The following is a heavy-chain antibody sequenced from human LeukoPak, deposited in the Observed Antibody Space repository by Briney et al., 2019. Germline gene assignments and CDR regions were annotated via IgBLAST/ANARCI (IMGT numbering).Heavy chain of an antibody. Sequence: GGSLRLSCAASGSTVSSSYMSWVRQAPGKGLEWVSVIYTGGNTYYADSVKGRFTISRDNSKNTLYLQMNSLRAEDTAVYYCARASVDSSGFWINTFDYWGQGTLVTVSS. J-gene: IGHJ4*02. CDR1: GSTVSSSY. CDR3: ARASVDSSGFWINTFDY. V-gene: IGHV3-53*01. CDR2: IYTGGNT. D-gene: IGHD3-22*01.